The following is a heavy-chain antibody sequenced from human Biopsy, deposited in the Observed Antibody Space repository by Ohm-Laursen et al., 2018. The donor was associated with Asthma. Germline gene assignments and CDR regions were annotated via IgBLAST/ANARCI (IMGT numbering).Heavy chain of an antibody. CDR2: IDPNSGGT. J-gene: IGHJ6*02. CDR3: ARDAAAAGESYYYYYGMDV. CDR1: GYPFTDYY. V-gene: IGHV1-2*04. Sequence: ASVKVSCKVSGYPFTDYYVHWVRQAPGQGLEWMGRIDPNSGGTNYAQKFLGWVTMTRDTSISTAYMELSRLRSDDTAVYYCARDAAAAGESYYYYYGMDVWGQGTTVTVSS. D-gene: IGHD6-13*01.